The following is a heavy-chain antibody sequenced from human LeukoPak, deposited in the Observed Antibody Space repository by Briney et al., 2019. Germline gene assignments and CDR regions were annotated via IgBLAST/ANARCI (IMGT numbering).Heavy chain of an antibody. CDR2: MNVNSGNT. V-gene: IGHV1-8*03. CDR3: ARTPYNWVIDY. D-gene: IGHD1-20*01. Sequence: ASVTVSCTTSGYTFITYDINWVRQATGQGLEWMGWMNVNSGNTGYAQKFQGRLTITRNTSISTAYMELSSLTSEDTAVYYCARTPYNWVIDYWGQGTLVTVSS. CDR1: GYTFITYD. J-gene: IGHJ4*02.